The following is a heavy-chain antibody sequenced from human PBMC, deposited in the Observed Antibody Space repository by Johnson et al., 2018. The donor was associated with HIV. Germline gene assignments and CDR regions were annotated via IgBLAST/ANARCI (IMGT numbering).Heavy chain of an antibody. CDR3: ARDSTPWGGVFVGHAFYI. D-gene: IGHD5/OR15-5a*01. CDR2: ISSSGSTI. Sequence: VQLVESGGGLVKPGGSLRLSCAASGFTFSDYYMNWIRQAPGKGLEWVSYISSSGSTIYYADSVKGRFTISRDNAKNSLYLLMNSLRAEDTAVYYCARDSTPWGGVFVGHAFYIWGQGAMVTVSS. V-gene: IGHV3-11*04. J-gene: IGHJ3*02. CDR1: GFTFSDYY.